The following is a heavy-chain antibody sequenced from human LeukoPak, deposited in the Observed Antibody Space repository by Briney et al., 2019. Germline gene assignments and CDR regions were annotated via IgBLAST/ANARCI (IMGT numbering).Heavy chain of an antibody. CDR1: GDSIISSNYY. D-gene: IGHD6-25*01. CDR2: IYYSGST. CDR3: ARRDSSGVVPRWDY. J-gene: IGHJ4*02. V-gene: IGHV4-39*01. Sequence: SETLSLTCSVSGDSIISSNYYWGWIRQPPGKGLEWIGSIYYSGSTYYNPSLKSRVTISVDTSKNQFSLKLTSMTAADTAVYYCARRDSSGVVPRWDYGGQGTLVTVSS.